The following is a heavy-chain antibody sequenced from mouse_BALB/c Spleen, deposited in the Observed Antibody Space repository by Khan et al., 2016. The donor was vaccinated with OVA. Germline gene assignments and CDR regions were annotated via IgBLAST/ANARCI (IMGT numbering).Heavy chain of an antibody. Sequence: QVQLKESGTELVRPGASVKLSCKTSGYIFTSYCIHWVKQRSGQGLVWFARIYPGTGSTYYNENFKGKATLTADKSYSTASMQLSTLNSEDSAVYIGAREKYGDYWGAIDYWGQGTSVTVSS. CDR1: GYIFTSYC. CDR2: IYPGTGST. CDR3: AREKYGDYWGAIDY. V-gene: IGHV1-76*01. D-gene: IGHD2-13*01. J-gene: IGHJ4*01.